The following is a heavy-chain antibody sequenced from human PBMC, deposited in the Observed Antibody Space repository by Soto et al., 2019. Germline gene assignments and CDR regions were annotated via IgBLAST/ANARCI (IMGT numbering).Heavy chain of an antibody. CDR2: IYYSGTA. D-gene: IGHD1-26*01. V-gene: IGHV4-31*02. Sequence: WTWVRQHPGKGLEWVGHIYYSGTAYYHPSLKSRVDISVDPSQNRFSLKLSSVTAADTAMYFCARSLPGGTIFYMDIWGEGTTVTVSS. J-gene: IGHJ6*03. CDR3: ARSLPGGTIFYMDI.